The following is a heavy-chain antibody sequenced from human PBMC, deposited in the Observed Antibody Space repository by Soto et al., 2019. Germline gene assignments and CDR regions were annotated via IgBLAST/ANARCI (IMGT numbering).Heavy chain of an antibody. Sequence: QVQLVQSGAEVKKPGSSVKVSCKASGGTFSSYTISWVRQAPGQGLEWMGRIIPILGIANYAQKFQGRVTIAANNPTCRASTELSSPRSEDTAVYYCARDRSETAADTPFDYWGQGTLVTVSS. CDR1: GGTFSSYT. J-gene: IGHJ4*02. CDR3: ARDRSETAADTPFDY. CDR2: IIPILGIA. D-gene: IGHD6-13*01. V-gene: IGHV1-69*08.